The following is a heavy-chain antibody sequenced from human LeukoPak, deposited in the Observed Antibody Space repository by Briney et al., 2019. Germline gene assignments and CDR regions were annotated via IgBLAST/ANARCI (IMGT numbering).Heavy chain of an antibody. D-gene: IGHD3-22*01. CDR2: IGDSGGRT. V-gene: IGHV3-23*01. CDR3: AKRGVVIRVILVGFHKEAYYFDS. Sequence: LSGGSLRLSCAVSGITLSNYGMSWVRQAPGKGLEWVAGIGDSGGRTNYADSVKGRFTISRDNPKNTLYLQMNSLRAEDTAVYFCAKRGVVIRVILVGFHKEAYYFDSWGQGALVTVSS. CDR1: GITLSNYG. J-gene: IGHJ4*02.